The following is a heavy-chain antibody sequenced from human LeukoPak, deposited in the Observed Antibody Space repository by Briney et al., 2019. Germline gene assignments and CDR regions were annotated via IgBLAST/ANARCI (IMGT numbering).Heavy chain of an antibody. CDR2: IKQDGSEK. J-gene: IGHJ4*02. CDR1: GFTFSSYW. Sequence: GGSLRLSCAASGFTFSSYWMSWVRQAQGKGLEWVANIKQDGSEKYYVDSVKGRFTISRDNAKNSLYLQMNSLRAEDTAVYYCARDLSSSCSGLDYWGQGTLVTVSS. D-gene: IGHD6-13*01. CDR3: ARDLSSSCSGLDY. V-gene: IGHV3-7*01.